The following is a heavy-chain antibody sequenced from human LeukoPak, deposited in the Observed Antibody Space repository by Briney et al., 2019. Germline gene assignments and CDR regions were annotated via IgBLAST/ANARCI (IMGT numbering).Heavy chain of an antibody. V-gene: IGHV1-69*06. D-gene: IGHD1-26*01. Sequence: AASVKVSCKASGGTFSSYAISWVRQAPGQGREWMGGIIPIFGTAIYAQKFQGRVTMTEDTSTDTAYMELSSLRSEDTAVYYCATAFYGGSYPTPFFDYWGQGTLVTVSS. CDR2: IIPIFGTA. J-gene: IGHJ4*02. CDR1: GGTFSSYA. CDR3: ATAFYGGSYPTPFFDY.